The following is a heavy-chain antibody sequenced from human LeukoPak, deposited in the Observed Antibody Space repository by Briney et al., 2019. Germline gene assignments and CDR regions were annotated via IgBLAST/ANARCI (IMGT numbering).Heavy chain of an antibody. J-gene: IGHJ4*02. Sequence: SSVKVSCKASGYTFTSYGISWVRQAPGQRLEWMGWISAYNGNTNYAQKLQGRVTMTTDTSTSTAYMELRSLRSDDTAVYYCARVTPGGYEGFDWLENFAYWGQGTLVTVSS. V-gene: IGHV1-18*04. CDR1: GYTFTSYG. D-gene: IGHD3-9*01. CDR2: ISAYNGNT. CDR3: ARVTPGGYEGFDWLENFAY.